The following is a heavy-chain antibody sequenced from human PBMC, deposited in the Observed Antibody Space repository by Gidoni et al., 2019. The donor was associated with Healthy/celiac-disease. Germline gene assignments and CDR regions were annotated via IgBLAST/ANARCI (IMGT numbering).Heavy chain of an antibody. J-gene: IGHJ4*02. CDR3: ARGQIAAAGTVDLDY. V-gene: IGHV1-2*06. D-gene: IGHD6-13*01. CDR1: GYTFTGYY. CDR2: INPNSGGT. Sequence: QVQLVQSGAEVKKPGASVKVSCKASGYTFTGYYMHWVRQAPGQGLEWMGRINPNSGGTNYAQKFQGRVTMTRDTSISTAYMELSRLRSDDTAVYYCARGQIAAAGTVDLDYWGQGTLVTVSS.